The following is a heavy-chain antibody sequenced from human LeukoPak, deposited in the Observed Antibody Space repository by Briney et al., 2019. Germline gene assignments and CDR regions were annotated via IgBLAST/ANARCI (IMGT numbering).Heavy chain of an antibody. CDR3: AKDKGRITIAAPKDALDL. J-gene: IGHJ3*01. CDR1: GFTFSSSA. V-gene: IGHV3-23*01. CDR2: ISISGGST. Sequence: GGSLRLSCAASGFTFSSSAMGWVRQAPGKGLEWVSAISISGGSTHYADSVRGRFTISRDNSKNTLCLQMNSLRADDTAIYYCAKDKGRITIAAPKDALDLWGQGTTVTVSS. D-gene: IGHD6-6*01.